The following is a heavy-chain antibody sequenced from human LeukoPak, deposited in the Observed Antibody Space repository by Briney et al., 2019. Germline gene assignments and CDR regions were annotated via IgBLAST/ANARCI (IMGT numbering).Heavy chain of an antibody. D-gene: IGHD4-11*01. Sequence: ASVKVSCKASGYTFTSYDINWVRQATGQGLEWMGWMNPNSGNTGYAQKFQGRVTVTRDTSISTAYMDLSSLRSDDTAVYYCARSDYSNYVPFDYWGQGTLVTVSS. CDR1: GYTFTSYD. CDR3: ARSDYSNYVPFDY. CDR2: MNPNSGNT. J-gene: IGHJ4*02. V-gene: IGHV1-8*01.